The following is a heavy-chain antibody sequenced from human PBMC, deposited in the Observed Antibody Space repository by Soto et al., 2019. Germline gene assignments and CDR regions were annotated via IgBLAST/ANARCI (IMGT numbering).Heavy chain of an antibody. J-gene: IGHJ5*02. CDR1: GYTFTSYD. CDR2: MNPSTGNT. CDR3: GRGSIIVAGGFDP. D-gene: IGHD6-19*01. Sequence: QVQLVQSGAEVKKPGASVKVSCKASGYTFTSYDIIWVRQATGQGLEWMGWMNPSTGNTDSAEKFQGRLTMTRKTSISTVYMELRSLSFEDTAVYYCGRGSIIVAGGFDPWGQGTLVTVSS. V-gene: IGHV1-8*01.